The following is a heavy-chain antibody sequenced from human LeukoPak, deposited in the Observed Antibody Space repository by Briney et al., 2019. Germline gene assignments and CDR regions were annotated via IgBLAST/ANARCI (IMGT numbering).Heavy chain of an antibody. CDR1: GGSISSSNYY. V-gene: IGHV4-39*01. Sequence: PSETLSLTCTVSGGSISSSNYYWGWIRQPPGKGLEWIGSIYYGGSTYYNPSLKSRVTISVDTSKNRFSLKLSSVTAADTAVYYCARHRGYCSSTSCSYNWFDPWGQGTLVTVSS. CDR2: IYYGGST. D-gene: IGHD2-2*03. CDR3: ARHRGYCSSTSCSYNWFDP. J-gene: IGHJ5*02.